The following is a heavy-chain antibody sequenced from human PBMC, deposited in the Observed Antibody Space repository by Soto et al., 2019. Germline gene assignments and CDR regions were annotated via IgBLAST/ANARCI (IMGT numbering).Heavy chain of an antibody. D-gene: IGHD3-22*01. Sequence: EVRLVESGGGLVKPGGSLRLSCAASGFTFNKYSMNWVRQAPGKGLEWVSSITSKTGDQYYADSVKGRFIISRDNTTNSLSLQVTSLRDEDTAVYYCARDLMPNDRGLGDLAYWGQGTLVTVSS. CDR1: GFTFNKYS. CDR3: ARDLMPNDRGLGDLAY. CDR2: ITSKTGDQ. J-gene: IGHJ4*02. V-gene: IGHV3-21*06.